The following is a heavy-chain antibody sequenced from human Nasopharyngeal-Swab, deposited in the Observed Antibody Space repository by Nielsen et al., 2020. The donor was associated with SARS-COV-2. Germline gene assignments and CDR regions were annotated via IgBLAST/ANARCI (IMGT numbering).Heavy chain of an antibody. V-gene: IGHV3-48*01. D-gene: IGHD1-1*01. Sequence: VRQAPGKGLEWVSYISSSSSTIYYADSVKGRFTISRDNSKNTLYLQMNSLRAEDTAVYYCTTGTTGNPTYYYYYGMDVWGQGTTVTVSS. CDR3: TTGTTGNPTYYYYYGMDV. J-gene: IGHJ6*02. CDR2: ISSSSSTI.